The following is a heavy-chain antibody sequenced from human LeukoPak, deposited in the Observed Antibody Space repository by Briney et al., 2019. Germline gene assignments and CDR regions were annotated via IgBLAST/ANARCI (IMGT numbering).Heavy chain of an antibody. CDR3: ARRYTDSSEGFDS. Sequence: ASVKVSCKASGYTFTDYHIHWVRQAPGQGLEWMGWINPNGGGTNYAGKFQGRVTMTSDTSISTAYMDLGRLRSDDTAVYYCARRYTDSSEGFDSWGQGTLVTVSS. V-gene: IGHV1-2*02. J-gene: IGHJ4*02. CDR1: GYTFTDYH. CDR2: INPNGGGT. D-gene: IGHD6-6*01.